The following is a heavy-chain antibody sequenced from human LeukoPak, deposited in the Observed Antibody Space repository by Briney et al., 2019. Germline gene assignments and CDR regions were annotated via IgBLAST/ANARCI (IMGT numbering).Heavy chain of an antibody. D-gene: IGHD2-15*01. Sequence: GASVKLSCKASGYTFTGYYIHWVRQAPGQGLEWMGRINPNSGGTSYAQKFQGRVTMTRDTSISTAYMELSRPTSDDTAVYYCAREENCSGGSCYYYWGQGTLVTVSS. CDR3: AREENCSGGSCYYY. CDR2: INPNSGGT. J-gene: IGHJ4*02. CDR1: GYTFTGYY. V-gene: IGHV1-2*06.